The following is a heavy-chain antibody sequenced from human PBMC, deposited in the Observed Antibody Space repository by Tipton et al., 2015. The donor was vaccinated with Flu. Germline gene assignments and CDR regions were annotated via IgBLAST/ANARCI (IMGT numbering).Heavy chain of an antibody. V-gene: IGHV3-33*01. CDR1: GFDFSVYG. J-gene: IGHJ6*02. CDR3: ARDEGVVNYYFGMDV. CDR2: IWYDGSNI. Sequence: RSLRLSCKVSGFDFSVYGMHWVRQAPGKGLEWVAVIWYDGSNIHYADSVKGRFTVSRDNFRNTLYLQMNGLRVDDTGVYYCARDEGVVNYYFGMDVWGQGTTVSVSS.